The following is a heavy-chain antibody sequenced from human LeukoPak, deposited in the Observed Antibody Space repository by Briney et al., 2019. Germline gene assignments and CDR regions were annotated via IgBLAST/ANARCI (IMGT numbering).Heavy chain of an antibody. Sequence: SETLSLTCTVSGGSISSYYWSWIRQPPGKGLEWIGYIYYSGSTNYNPSLKSRVTISVDTSKNQFSLKLSSVTAADTAVYYCARANGDPPSFDYWGRGTLVTVSS. J-gene: IGHJ4*02. CDR3: ARANGDPPSFDY. D-gene: IGHD4-17*01. V-gene: IGHV4-59*01. CDR1: GGSISSYY. CDR2: IYYSGST.